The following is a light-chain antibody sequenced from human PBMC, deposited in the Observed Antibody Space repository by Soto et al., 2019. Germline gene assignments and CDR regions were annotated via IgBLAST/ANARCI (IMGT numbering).Light chain of an antibody. CDR1: QDISNY. Sequence: DIRMTQSPSSLSASVGDRVTITCRASQDISNYLAWSQQKPGTVPELLIYAASTLQSVVPSRVSGSGSGTAFNFTISSLQSEDVATYYCQKYKYFPLTFGGGTKVEIK. V-gene: IGKV1-27*01. J-gene: IGKJ4*02. CDR2: AAS. CDR3: QKYKYFPLT.